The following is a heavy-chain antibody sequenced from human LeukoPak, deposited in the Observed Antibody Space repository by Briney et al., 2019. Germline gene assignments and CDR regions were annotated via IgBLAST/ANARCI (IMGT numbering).Heavy chain of an antibody. V-gene: IGHV3-30*18. CDR3: AKSFYRGYQVYYFDY. D-gene: IGHD3-22*01. J-gene: IGHJ4*02. CDR2: ISYDGSNK. Sequence: GGSLRLSCAVSGFTFSSYGMHWVRQAPGKGLDWVAVISYDGSNKYYADSVQGRFTISRDNSKNTLYLQMNSLRAEDTGIYYCAKSFYRGYQVYYFDYWGQGTLVTVS. CDR1: GFTFSSYG.